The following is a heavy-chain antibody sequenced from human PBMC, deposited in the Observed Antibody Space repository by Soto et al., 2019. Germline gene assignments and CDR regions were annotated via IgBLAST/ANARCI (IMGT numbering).Heavy chain of an antibody. Sequence: SSVKVSCKASGYTFTSYGISWVRQAPGQGLEWMGWISAYNGNTNYAQKLQGRVTMTTDTSTSTAYMELRSLRSDDTAVYYCASGPYDILTGYYVLDYWGQGTLVTVSS. CDR3: ASGPYDILTGYYVLDY. J-gene: IGHJ4*02. D-gene: IGHD3-9*01. CDR1: GYTFTSYG. V-gene: IGHV1-18*01. CDR2: ISAYNGNT.